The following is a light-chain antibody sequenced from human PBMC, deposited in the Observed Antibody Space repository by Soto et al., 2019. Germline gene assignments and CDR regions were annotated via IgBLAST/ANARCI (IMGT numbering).Light chain of an antibody. CDR2: AAS. Sequence: DIQMTQSPSSLSASLGDRVTITCRASQSISSYLNWYQQKPGEAPKLLIYAASSLQSGVPSRCSGSGSGTDFTLTISRVQPEDFATYYCQQSDSTPRTFGQGTKVDIK. J-gene: IGKJ1*01. CDR1: QSISSY. V-gene: IGKV1-39*01. CDR3: QQSDSTPRT.